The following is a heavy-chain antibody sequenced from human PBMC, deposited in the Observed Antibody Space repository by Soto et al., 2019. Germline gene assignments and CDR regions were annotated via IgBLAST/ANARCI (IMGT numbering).Heavy chain of an antibody. CDR2: ISWNSGSI. D-gene: IGHD3-22*01. J-gene: IGHJ3*02. V-gene: IGHV3-9*01. CDR3: AKTAPPYDSQGYYPFDI. Sequence: EVQLVESGGDLVLPGRSLRLSCTASGFTFDAFAMHWVRQAPGKGLEWVSGISWNSGSIGYADPVKGRFTISRDNAKKLLYLEMNNLKTEDTALYYCAKTAPPYDSQGYYPFDIWGQGTLVSVSS. CDR1: GFTFDAFA.